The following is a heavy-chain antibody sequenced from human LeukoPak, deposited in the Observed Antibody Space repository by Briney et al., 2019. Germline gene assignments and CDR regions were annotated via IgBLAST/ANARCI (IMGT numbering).Heavy chain of an antibody. D-gene: IGHD1-26*01. CDR2: IYYSGST. CDR1: GGSISSGDYY. CDR3: ARSPELGELRLAYHHAFDI. V-gene: IGHV4-30-4*01. J-gene: IGHJ3*02. Sequence: SETLSLTCTVSGGSISSGDYYWSWIRQPPGKGLEWIGYIYYSGSTNYNPSLKSRVTISVDKSKNQFSLKLSSVTAADTAVYYCARSPELGELRLAYHHAFDIWGQGTMVTVSS.